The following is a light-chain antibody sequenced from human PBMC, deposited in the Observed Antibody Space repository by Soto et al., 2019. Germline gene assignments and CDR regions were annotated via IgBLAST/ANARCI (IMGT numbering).Light chain of an antibody. CDR2: DAS. Sequence: EVLMTQSPATLSVSPGESSTLSWRASQSVSSNLAWHQQKPGPAPRILMYDASTRATGISARFSGSGSGTEFTLTIRSLQSEDFAVYYCKQYHNWPITFGQGTRVEIK. J-gene: IGKJ5*01. CDR1: QSVSSN. CDR3: KQYHNWPIT. V-gene: IGKV3-15*01.